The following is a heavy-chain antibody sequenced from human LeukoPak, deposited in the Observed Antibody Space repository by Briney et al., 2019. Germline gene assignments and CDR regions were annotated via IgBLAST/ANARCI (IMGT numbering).Heavy chain of an antibody. CDR3: AREPFWSGYYSNLHFDY. J-gene: IGHJ4*02. V-gene: IGHV3-21*01. D-gene: IGHD3-3*01. Sequence: GGSLRLSCAASEFSFSSYNMNWVRQAPGKGLEWVSSISSSSEYIYYADSVKGRFTISRDNAKNSLYLQMNSLRAEDTAVYYCAREPFWSGYYSNLHFDYWGQGTLVTVSS. CDR2: ISSSSEYI. CDR1: EFSFSSYN.